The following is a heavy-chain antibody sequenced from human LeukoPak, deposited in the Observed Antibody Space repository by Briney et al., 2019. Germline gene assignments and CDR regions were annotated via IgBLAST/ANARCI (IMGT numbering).Heavy chain of an antibody. J-gene: IGHJ3*02. CDR1: GFTFDDYA. CDR3: AKDTGGWAVWDAFDI. V-gene: IGHV3-9*01. Sequence: PGGFLRLSCAAPGFTFDDYAMHWVRQAPGKGLEWVSGISWNSGSIGYADSVKGRFTISRDNAKNSLYLQMNTLRPEDTAFYYCAKDTGGWAVWDAFDILGQGTMVIVSS. CDR2: ISWNSGSI. D-gene: IGHD6-19*01.